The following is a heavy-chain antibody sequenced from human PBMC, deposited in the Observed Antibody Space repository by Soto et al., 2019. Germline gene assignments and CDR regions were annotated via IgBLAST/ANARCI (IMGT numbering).Heavy chain of an antibody. D-gene: IGHD2-21*02. CDR2: VYHTGDT. Sequence: QVQLQESGPRLVKPSGSLSLTCGVSGGTVASSHWWSWVRQSPGGGLEWIGNVYHTGDTNFNPSLQSLVTISVDKSNNQSSLRLNSLTAADTAVYFCAREIVTAGGNNYFDPWGPGTLVTVSS. CDR1: GGTVASSHW. V-gene: IGHV4-4*02. CDR3: AREIVTAGGNNYFDP. J-gene: IGHJ5*02.